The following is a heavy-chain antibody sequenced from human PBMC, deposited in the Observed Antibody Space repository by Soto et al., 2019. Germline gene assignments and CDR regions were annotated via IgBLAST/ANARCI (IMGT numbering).Heavy chain of an antibody. D-gene: IGHD1-7*01. V-gene: IGHV1-69*13. CDR2: IIPIFGTA. Sequence: SVKVSCKASGGTFSSYAISWVRQAPGQGLEWMGGIIPIFGTANYAQKFQGRVTITADESTSTAYMELSSLRSEDTAVYYCARSWNYRYYYYGMDVWGQGTTVTVSS. J-gene: IGHJ6*02. CDR1: GGTFSSYA. CDR3: ARSWNYRYYYYGMDV.